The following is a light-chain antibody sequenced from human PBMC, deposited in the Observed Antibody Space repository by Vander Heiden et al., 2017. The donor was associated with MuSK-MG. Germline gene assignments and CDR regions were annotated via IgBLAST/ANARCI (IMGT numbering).Light chain of an antibody. CDR2: DVS. CDR1: SRDVDGYNY. CDR3: SLYTSSSTLV. J-gene: IGLJ3*02. Sequence: QSALTPPASVSGSPGQSLTISCTGTSRDVDGYNYVSWYQQHPGKAPKLMIYDVSNRPSGVSNRFSGSKSGNTASLTISGLQAEDEADYYCSLYTSSSTLVFGGGTKLTVL. V-gene: IGLV2-14*01.